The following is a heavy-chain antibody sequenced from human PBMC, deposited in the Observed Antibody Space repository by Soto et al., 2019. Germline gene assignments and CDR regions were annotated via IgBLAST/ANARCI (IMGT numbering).Heavy chain of an antibody. J-gene: IGHJ3*02. CDR3: ATAYYDSSGYYAFDI. V-gene: IGHV1-24*01. CDR1: GYTLTELS. Sequence: ASVKVSCKVSGYTLTELSMHWVRQAPGKGLEWMGGFDPEDGETIYAQKFQGRFTMTEDTSTDTAYMELSSLRSEDTAVYYCATAYYDSSGYYAFDIWGQGTMVTVSS. D-gene: IGHD3-22*01. CDR2: FDPEDGET.